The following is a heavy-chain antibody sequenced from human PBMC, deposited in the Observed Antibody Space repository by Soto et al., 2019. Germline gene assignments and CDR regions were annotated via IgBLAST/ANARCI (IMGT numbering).Heavy chain of an antibody. CDR1: GGSFSGYQ. CDR2: INDSGDI. Sequence: QVQLQQWGAGLLKPSETLSLTCAVYGGSFSGYQWSWIRQTTGKGLEWIGGINDSGDINYNPSLKSRVTILVDSPKKQIPLRLRSVTAADTAVYYCARGVILWFGELSRRGGYYSYMDVWGKGTTVTVSS. D-gene: IGHD3-10*01. V-gene: IGHV4-34*01. CDR3: ARGVILWFGELSRRGGYYSYMDV. J-gene: IGHJ6*03.